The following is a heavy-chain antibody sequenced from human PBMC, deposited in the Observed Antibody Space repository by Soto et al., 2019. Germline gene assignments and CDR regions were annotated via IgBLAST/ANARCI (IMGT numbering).Heavy chain of an antibody. CDR3: AQAYDSILWSYPRELEY. D-gene: IGHD3-16*02. CDR2: ISRTGGAA. V-gene: IGHV3-23*01. Sequence: EVQLLESGGGLVQPGGSLRLSCAASGFTFSNFAMFWVRQAPGKGLEWVSSISRTGGAAHYADSVNGRVTISRDNSKNTLFLQMDSLRAEDTAVYYCAQAYDSILWSYPRELEYWGQGTLVTVSS. CDR1: GFTFSNFA. J-gene: IGHJ4*02.